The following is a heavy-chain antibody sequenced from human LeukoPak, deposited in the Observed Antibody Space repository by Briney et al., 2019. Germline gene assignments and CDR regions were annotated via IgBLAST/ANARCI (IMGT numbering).Heavy chain of an antibody. CDR2: INPNSGGT. CDR3: ARDRWELPQGGYYFDY. CDR1: GGTFSRYA. V-gene: IGHV1-2*02. Sequence: ASVKVSCKASGGTFSRYAISWVRQAPGQGLEWMGWINPNSGGTNYAQKFQGRVTMTRNTSISTAYMELSRLRSDDTAVYYCARDRWELPQGGYYFDYWGQGTLVAVSS. J-gene: IGHJ4*02. D-gene: IGHD1-26*01.